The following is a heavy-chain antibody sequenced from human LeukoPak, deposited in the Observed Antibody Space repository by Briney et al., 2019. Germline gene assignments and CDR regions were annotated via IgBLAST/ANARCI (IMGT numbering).Heavy chain of an antibody. V-gene: IGHV1-69*01. D-gene: IGHD3-22*01. J-gene: IGHJ4*02. CDR3: ARDTNHNYYDSSGYYFDY. CDR1: GGTFSSYA. CDR2: IIPIFGTA. Sequence: ASVKVSCKASGGTFSSYAISWVRQAPGQGLEWMGGIIPIFGTANYAQKFQGRVTITADESTSTAYMELSSLRPEDTAVYYCARDTNHNYYDSSGYYFDYWGQGTLVTVSS.